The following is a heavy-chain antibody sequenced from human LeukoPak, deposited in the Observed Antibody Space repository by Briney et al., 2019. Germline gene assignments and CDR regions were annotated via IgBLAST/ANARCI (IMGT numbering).Heavy chain of an antibody. CDR3: ARRRYNWNAIDY. J-gene: IGHJ4*02. CDR1: GFTVSSNY. CDR2: IYSGGST. D-gene: IGHD1-20*01. Sequence: GGSLRLSCAASGFTVSSNYMSWVRQAPGKGLEWVSVIYSGGSTYYADSVKGRFTISRDNSKNTLYLQMNSLRAEDTAVYYCARRRYNWNAIDYWGQGTLVTVSS. V-gene: IGHV3-53*01.